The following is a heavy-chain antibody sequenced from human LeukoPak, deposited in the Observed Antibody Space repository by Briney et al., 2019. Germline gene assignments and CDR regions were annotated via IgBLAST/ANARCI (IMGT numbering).Heavy chain of an antibody. CDR2: ISSSSSYI. J-gene: IGHJ3*02. CDR1: GFTFSSYS. V-gene: IGHV3-21*01. D-gene: IGHD5-12*01. Sequence: GGSLRLSCAASGFTFSSYSMNWVRQAPGKGLEWVSSISSSSSYIYYADSVKGRFTISRDNAKNSLYLQMNSLRAEDTAVYYCASVSGYEPSDAFDIWGQGTMVTVSS. CDR3: ASVSGYEPSDAFDI.